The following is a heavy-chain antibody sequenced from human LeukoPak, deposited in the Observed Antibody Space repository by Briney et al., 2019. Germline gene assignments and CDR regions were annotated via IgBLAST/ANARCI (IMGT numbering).Heavy chain of an antibody. D-gene: IGHD3-10*01. CDR3: ARSVGSGSPLGP. V-gene: IGHV1-2*06. Sequence: RASVKVSCKTSGYTFTDSYIHWVRQAPGQGLEWMGRINPNSGDPDYPQKFQGRVTMTRGTSISTAYMEMSSLTSDDTAVYYCARSVGSGSPLGPWGQGTLVTVSS. CDR1: GYTFTDSY. CDR2: INPNSGDP. J-gene: IGHJ5*02.